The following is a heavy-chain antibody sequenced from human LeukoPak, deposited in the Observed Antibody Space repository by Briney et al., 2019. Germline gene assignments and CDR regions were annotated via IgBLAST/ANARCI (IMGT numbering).Heavy chain of an antibody. CDR3: ALYSSSSGVEYFDY. D-gene: IGHD6-6*01. CDR2: IYSGGST. Sequence: EGSLRLSCAASGFTVSSNYMSWVRQAPGKGLEWVSVIYSGGSTYYADSVKGRFTISRDNSKNTLYLQMNGLRAEDTAVYYCALYSSSSGVEYFDYWGQGTLVTVSS. CDR1: GFTVSSNY. J-gene: IGHJ4*02. V-gene: IGHV3-66*01.